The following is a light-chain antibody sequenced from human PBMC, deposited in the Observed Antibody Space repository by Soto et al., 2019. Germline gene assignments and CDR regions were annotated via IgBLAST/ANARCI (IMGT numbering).Light chain of an antibody. J-gene: IGKJ4*01. CDR1: QGISSY. CDR2: AAS. V-gene: IGKV1-8*01. Sequence: AIRMTQSPSSFSASKGDRVTITCRASQGISSYLAWYQQKPGKAPKLLIYAASTLQSGVPSRFSGSGSGTQFTLTISCLQSEDVATYCCQQYYSYPPTFGGGTKVEIK. CDR3: QQYYSYPPT.